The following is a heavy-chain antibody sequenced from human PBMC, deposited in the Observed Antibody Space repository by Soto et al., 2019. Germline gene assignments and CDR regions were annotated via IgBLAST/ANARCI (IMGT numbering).Heavy chain of an antibody. CDR1: GVSISSSNW. CDR3: ARRWMVRGFMNWFDP. V-gene: IGHV4-4*02. Sequence: QVQLQESGTGLVKPSGTLSLTCAVSGVSISSSNWWSWVRPPPGKGLEWIGEIYHSGSTNYNPSLKSRVTISVDKSKNQFSLKLSSVTAADTAVYYCARRWMVRGFMNWFDPWGQGTLVTVSS. D-gene: IGHD3-10*01. J-gene: IGHJ5*02. CDR2: IYHSGST.